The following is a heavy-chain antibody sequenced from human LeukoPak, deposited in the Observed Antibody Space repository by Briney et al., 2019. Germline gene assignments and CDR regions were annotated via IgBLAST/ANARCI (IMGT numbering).Heavy chain of an antibody. CDR2: FDPEDGET. V-gene: IGHV1-24*01. J-gene: IGHJ4*02. D-gene: IGHD1-26*01. Sequence: ASVKVSCKVSGYTLTELSMHWVRQAPGKGLEWMGGFDPEDGETIYAQKFQGRVTMTEDTSTDTAYMELSSLRSEDTAVYYCATAKIGSYSSDYWGQGTLVTVSS. CDR3: ATAKIGSYSSDY. CDR1: GYTLTELS.